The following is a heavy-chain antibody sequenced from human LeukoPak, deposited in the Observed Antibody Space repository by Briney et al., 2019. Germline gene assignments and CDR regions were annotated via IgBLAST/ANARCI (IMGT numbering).Heavy chain of an antibody. J-gene: IGHJ6*02. V-gene: IGHV3-53*01. CDR3: AKAMYYYGSGSYYYYYGMDV. Sequence: PGGSLRLSCAASGFTVSNNYMSWVRQAPGEGLEGVSVIYSGGSTYYADSVKGRFTTSRDNSKNTLYLQMNSLRAEDTAVYYCAKAMYYYGSGSYYYYYGMDVWGQGTTVTVSS. CDR2: IYSGGST. D-gene: IGHD3-10*01. CDR1: GFTVSNNY.